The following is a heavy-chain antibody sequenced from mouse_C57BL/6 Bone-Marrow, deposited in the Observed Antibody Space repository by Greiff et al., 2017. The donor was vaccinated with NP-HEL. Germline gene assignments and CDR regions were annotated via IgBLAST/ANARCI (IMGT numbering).Heavy chain of an antibody. D-gene: IGHD1-1*01. J-gene: IGHJ1*03. Sequence: VKLQESGPELVKPGASVKISCKASGYAFSSSWMNWVKQRPGKGLEWIGRIYPGDGDTNYNGKFKGKATLTVDQSSSTAYMQLNSLTSEDSAVYYCARLLRFWYFDVWGTGTTVTVSS. CDR2: IYPGDGDT. CDR1: GYAFSSSW. CDR3: ARLLRFWYFDV. V-gene: IGHV1-82*01.